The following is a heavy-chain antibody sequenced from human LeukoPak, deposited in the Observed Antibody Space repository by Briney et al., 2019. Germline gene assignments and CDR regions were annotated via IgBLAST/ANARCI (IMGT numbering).Heavy chain of an antibody. CDR1: GFLFSTYS. D-gene: IGHD3-22*01. CDR2: ISSSNSTI. J-gene: IGHJ6*04. CDR3: ARDTYDSSGQYYYYGMDV. Sequence: PGGPLRLSCAASGFLFSTYSMNWVRQAPGGGVGWRSFISSSNSTIYYADSVKGRFTISRDNSKNTLYLQMNSLRAEDTAVYYCARDTYDSSGQYYYYGMDVWGEATTVTVCS. V-gene: IGHV3-48*01.